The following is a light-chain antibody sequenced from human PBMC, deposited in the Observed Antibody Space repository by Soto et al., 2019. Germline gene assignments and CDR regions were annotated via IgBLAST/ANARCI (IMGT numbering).Light chain of an antibody. CDR2: DVS. Sequence: QSVLTQPRSVSGSPGQSVTISCTGNSSDVGGYKYVSWYQQHPGKAPKLMIYDVSKRPSGVPDRFSGSKSDNTASLTISGLQAEDEADYYCCSYAGNSWVFGGGTKLTVL. CDR3: CSYAGNSWV. CDR1: SSDVGGYKY. J-gene: IGLJ3*02. V-gene: IGLV2-11*01.